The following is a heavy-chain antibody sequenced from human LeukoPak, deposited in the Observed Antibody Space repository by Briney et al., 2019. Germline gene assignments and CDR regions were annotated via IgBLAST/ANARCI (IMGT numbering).Heavy chain of an antibody. CDR3: AREDSGYDMIDY. CDR1: GFSFSRYW. Sequence: PGGSLRLSCRASGFSFSRYWMSWVRQAPGKGLDWVSYISSGGSTIYYADSVRSRFTISRDNAKDSLYLQMNGLRDEDTAVYFCAREDSGYDMIDYWGQGTLVTVSS. J-gene: IGHJ4*02. CDR2: ISSGGSTI. V-gene: IGHV3-48*02. D-gene: IGHD5-12*01.